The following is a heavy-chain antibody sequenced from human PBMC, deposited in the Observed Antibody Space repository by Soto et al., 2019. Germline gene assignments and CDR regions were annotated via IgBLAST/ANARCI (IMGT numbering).Heavy chain of an antibody. Sequence: XPVKVSCKASGYPLTGYYMHWVRQAPGQGLEWMGWINPNSGGTNYAQKFQCRVTMTRDTSISTAYMELSRLRSDDTAVYYCATDLIQDYVWVRGNWFDPWRQATLVTVYS. J-gene: IGHJ5*02. CDR2: INPNSGGT. D-gene: IGHD3-10*02. CDR3: ATDLIQDYVWVRGNWFDP. V-gene: IGHV1-2*02. CDR1: GYPLTGYY.